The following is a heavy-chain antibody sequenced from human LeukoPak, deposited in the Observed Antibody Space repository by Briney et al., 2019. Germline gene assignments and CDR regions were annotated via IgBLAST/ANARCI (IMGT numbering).Heavy chain of an antibody. CDR2: IWYDGSNK. V-gene: IGHV3-33*01. CDR3: ARGNGGSYYGGAFDI. Sequence: PGGSLRLSCAASGFTFSSYGMHWVRQAPGKGREGVAVIWYDGSNKYYADSVKGRFTISRDNSKNTLYLQMGSLRAEDMAVYYCARGNGGSYYGGAFDIWGQGTMVTVSS. J-gene: IGHJ3*02. D-gene: IGHD1-26*01. CDR1: GFTFSSYG.